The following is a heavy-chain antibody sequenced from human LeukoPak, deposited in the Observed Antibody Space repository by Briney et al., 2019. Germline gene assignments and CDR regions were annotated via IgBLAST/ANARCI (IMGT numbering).Heavy chain of an antibody. J-gene: IGHJ5*02. CDR3: ARRGSSGWYGVGWFDP. CDR2: IHNTVNI. CDR1: GDSISSYY. D-gene: IGHD6-19*01. V-gene: IGHV4-59*12. Sequence: SETLSLTCTVSGDSISSYYWSWIRLAPGKGLEWIGNIHNTVNINYNPSLKSRVTISVDTSKNQFSLKLSSVTAADTAVYYCARRGSSGWYGVGWFDPWGQGTLVTVS.